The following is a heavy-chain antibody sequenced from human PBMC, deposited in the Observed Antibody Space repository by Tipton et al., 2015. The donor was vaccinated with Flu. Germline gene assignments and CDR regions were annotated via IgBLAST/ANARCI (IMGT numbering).Heavy chain of an antibody. V-gene: IGHV4-31*03. J-gene: IGHJ4*02. Sequence: TLSLTCTVSRGSISSGGAYWSWIRQHPGKGLEWIGCIYYSGSTYYNPSLQSRVSISVDTSKNQFSLKLSSVTAADTAVYYCARDPPWYSRGPEYYFDYWGQGTLVTVSS. CDR2: IYYSGST. CDR1: RGSISSGGAY. CDR3: ARDPPWYSRGPEYYFDY. D-gene: IGHD6-19*01.